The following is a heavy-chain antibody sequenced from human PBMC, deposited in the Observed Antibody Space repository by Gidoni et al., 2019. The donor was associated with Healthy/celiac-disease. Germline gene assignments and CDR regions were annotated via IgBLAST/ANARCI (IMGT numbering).Heavy chain of an antibody. CDR2: IYHSGST. D-gene: IGHD4-4*01. Sequence: QVQLQESVPGLVQPSGTLSLTCAFSGCSISSSNWWSWVRQPPGKGLEWIGEIYHSGSTNYNPSLKSRVTISVDKSKNQFSLKLSSVTAADTAVYYCARVGTDYSNPFDYWGQGTLVTVSS. CDR1: GCSISSSNW. CDR3: ARVGTDYSNPFDY. V-gene: IGHV4-4*02. J-gene: IGHJ4*02.